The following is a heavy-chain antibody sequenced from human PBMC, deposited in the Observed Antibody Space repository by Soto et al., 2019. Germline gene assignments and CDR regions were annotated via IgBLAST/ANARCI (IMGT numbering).Heavy chain of an antibody. CDR3: ARDDYGDYYYGMAV. J-gene: IGHJ6*04. D-gene: IGHD4-17*01. Sequence: QVQLVQSGAEVKKPGASVKVSCKASCYTFTSYGISWVRQAPGQGLEWMGLISAYNGNTNYAQKLQGRVTMTTDTSTSTAYMELRSLRSDDTAVYYCARDDYGDYYYGMAVWGEGTTVTVSS. V-gene: IGHV1-18*01. CDR1: CYTFTSYG. CDR2: ISAYNGNT.